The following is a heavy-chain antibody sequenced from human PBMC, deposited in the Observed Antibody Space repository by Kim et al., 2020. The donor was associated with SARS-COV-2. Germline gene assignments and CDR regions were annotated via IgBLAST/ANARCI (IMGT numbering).Heavy chain of an antibody. CDR1: GFTFRNFA. V-gene: IGHV3-23*01. D-gene: IGHD2-2*01. Sequence: GGSLRLSGAASGFTFRNFAMNWVRQAPGKGPEWVSVIIGGGDDSNSADSVKGRFTISRANSKNTLYLQMNSLRAEDTAFYYCAKGDVSSSNCDTTNHWG. CDR3: AKGDVSSSNCDTTNH. J-gene: IGHJ1*01. CDR2: IIGGGDDS.